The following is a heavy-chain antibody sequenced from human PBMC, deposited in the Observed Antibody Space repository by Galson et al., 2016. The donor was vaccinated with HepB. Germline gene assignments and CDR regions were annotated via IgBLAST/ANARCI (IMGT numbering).Heavy chain of an antibody. Sequence: SLRLSCAASGFTFSSNWMHWVRQAPGKGLVWVSRINTDGSTTNYADSVKGRFTISRDNAKNSLYLQMSSLRPEGTAVYYCALGQGFLADSWGQGTLVTVS. J-gene: IGHJ4*02. V-gene: IGHV3-74*01. CDR2: INTDGSTT. CDR3: ALGQGFLADS. CDR1: GFTFSSNW.